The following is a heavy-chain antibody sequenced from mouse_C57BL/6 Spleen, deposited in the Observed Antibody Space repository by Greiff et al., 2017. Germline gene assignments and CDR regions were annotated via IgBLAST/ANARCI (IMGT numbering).Heavy chain of an antibody. V-gene: IGHV1-64*01. D-gene: IGHD3-3*01. J-gene: IGHJ2*01. CDR1: GYTFTSYW. CDR2: IHPNSGST. Sequence: VQLQQPGAELVKPGASVKLSCKASGYTFTSYWMHWVKQRPGQGLEWIGMIHPNSGSTNYNEKFKSKAKLTVDKSSSTAYMQLSSLTSEDSAVYYCARSGTFYFDYWGQGTTLTVSS. CDR3: ARSGTFYFDY.